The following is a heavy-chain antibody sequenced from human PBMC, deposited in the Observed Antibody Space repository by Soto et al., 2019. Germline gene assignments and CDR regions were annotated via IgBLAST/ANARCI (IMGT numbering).Heavy chain of an antibody. CDR2: ISGSGGST. D-gene: IGHD3-22*01. V-gene: IGHV3-23*01. CDR3: AKIIAYYDSSGYSPLDY. CDR1: GFTFSSYA. Sequence: EVQLLESGGGLVQPGGSLRLSCAASGFTFSSYAMSWVRQAPGKGLEWVSAISGSGGSTYYADSVKGRFTISRDNSKNTLYLQMNSLRAEDTAVYYCAKIIAYYDSSGYSPLDYWGQRTLVTVSS. J-gene: IGHJ4*02.